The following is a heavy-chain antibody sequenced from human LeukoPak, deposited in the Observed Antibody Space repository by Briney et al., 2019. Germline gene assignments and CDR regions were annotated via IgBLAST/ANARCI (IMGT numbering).Heavy chain of an antibody. Sequence: GGSLRLSCAASGFTFSSYSMNWVRQAPGKGLEWVSSISSSSSYIYYADSVKGRFTISRDNAKNSLYLQMNSLRAEDTAVYYCARDYQVNYYDSSGYYYGWFDPWGQGTLVTVSS. J-gene: IGHJ5*02. CDR1: GFTFSSYS. D-gene: IGHD3-22*01. CDR3: ARDYQVNYYDSSGYYYGWFDP. CDR2: ISSSSSYI. V-gene: IGHV3-21*01.